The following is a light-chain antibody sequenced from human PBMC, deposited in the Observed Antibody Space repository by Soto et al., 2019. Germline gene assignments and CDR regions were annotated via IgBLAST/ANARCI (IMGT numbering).Light chain of an antibody. CDR2: GDS. CDR1: QSVSKW. V-gene: IGKV1-12*01. J-gene: IGKJ5*01. CDR3: DQGYSSGMM. Sequence: DSPTTQSPPSLSASPGDTDTIPCRASQSVSKWLAWYQQKPGKAPTLLIYGDSNMQSGVPPRYSGSGYGKDFTRIIRRLVPEDFATYYWDQGYSSGMMFGQGTRVEIK.